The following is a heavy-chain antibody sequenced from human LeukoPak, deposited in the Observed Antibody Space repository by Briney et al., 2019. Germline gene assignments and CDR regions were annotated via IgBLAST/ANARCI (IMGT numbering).Heavy chain of an antibody. CDR2: IYTSGST. CDR1: GGSISSGSYY. CDR3: ARGTYSYDSSGAFDI. D-gene: IGHD3-22*01. V-gene: IGHV4-61*02. Sequence: SETLSLTCTVSGGSISSGSYYWSWIRQPAGKGLEWIGRIYTSGSTNYNPSLKSRVTISVDTSKNQFSLKLSSVTTADTAVYFCARGTYSYDSSGAFDIWGQGTMVTVSS. J-gene: IGHJ3*02.